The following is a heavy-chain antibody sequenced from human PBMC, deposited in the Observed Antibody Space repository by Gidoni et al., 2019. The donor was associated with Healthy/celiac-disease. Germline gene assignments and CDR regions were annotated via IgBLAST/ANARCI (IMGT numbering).Heavy chain of an antibody. CDR1: GGHRSSSSYV. Sequence: QLPLPEAGPGVVKPSETLSPPRTVSGGHRSSSSYVWGLIRPPPGKGLEWIGSIYYSGSTYYNPSLKSRVTISVDTSKNQFSLKLSSVTAADTAVYYCARVGPLAVGLNWFDPWGQGTLVTVSS. J-gene: IGHJ5*02. CDR3: ARVGPLAVGLNWFDP. CDR2: IYYSGST. D-gene: IGHD6-19*01. V-gene: IGHV4-39*07.